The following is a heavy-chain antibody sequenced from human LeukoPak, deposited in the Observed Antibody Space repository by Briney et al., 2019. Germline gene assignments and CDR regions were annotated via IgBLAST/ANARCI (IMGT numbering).Heavy chain of an antibody. V-gene: IGHV3-30*18. J-gene: IGHJ6*02. Sequence: PGRSPRLSCAASGFTFRFYAMHWVRQAPGKGLEWVAVISHDGGNRYYADSVKGRFTISRDNSENTLYLHMNSLRAEDTAVYYCAKDPLGSGEQLVLGNSYYYYGMDVWGQGTTVSVSS. D-gene: IGHD6-6*01. CDR2: ISHDGGNR. CDR1: GFTFRFYA. CDR3: AKDPLGSGEQLVLGNSYYYYGMDV.